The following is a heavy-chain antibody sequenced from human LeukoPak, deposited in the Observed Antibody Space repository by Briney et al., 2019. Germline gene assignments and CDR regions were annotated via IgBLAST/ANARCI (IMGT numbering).Heavy chain of an antibody. J-gene: IGHJ4*02. Sequence: SVKVSCKASGDTFDRFPISWVRLAPGQGLEWMGRIIPVFDMTNYAPKFQGRITMTAYISTTTAYMELRSLKSEDSAIYYCTKGPHDYGDFVYFWGQGTRVTVSS. V-gene: IGHV1-69*04. CDR2: IIPVFDMT. D-gene: IGHD4-17*01. CDR1: GDTFDRFP. CDR3: TKGPHDYGDFVYF.